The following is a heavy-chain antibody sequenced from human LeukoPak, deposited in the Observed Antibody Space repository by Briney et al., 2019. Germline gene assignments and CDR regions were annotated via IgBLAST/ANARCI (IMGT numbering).Heavy chain of an antibody. J-gene: IGHJ6*02. CDR3: ARDPGIRNGMDV. CDR2: IYSGGTT. CDR1: GFTVNNNY. D-gene: IGHD2/OR15-2a*01. Sequence: GGSLRLSCAASGFTVNNNYMTWVRQAPGKGLEWVSVIYSGGTTYYADSVKGRFTISRDNSKNTLYLQMNSLKVDDTAVYYCARDPGIRNGMDVWGQGTTVTVSS. V-gene: IGHV3-53*01.